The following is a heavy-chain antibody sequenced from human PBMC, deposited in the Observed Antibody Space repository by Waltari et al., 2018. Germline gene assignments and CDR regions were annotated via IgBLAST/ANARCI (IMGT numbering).Heavy chain of an antibody. CDR1: GFTVSSDY. V-gene: IGHV3-66*04. CDR2: IYSGGST. J-gene: IGHJ4*02. Sequence: EVQLVESGGGLVQPGGSLRLSCAASGFTVSSDYMTWVRQATGKGLEWVSSIYSGGSTYYADSVKGRFTISRDNSKNTVYLQMNSLRAEDTAVYYCARHWSGSYSDYWGQGTLVTVSS. CDR3: ARHWSGSYSDY. D-gene: IGHD1-26*01.